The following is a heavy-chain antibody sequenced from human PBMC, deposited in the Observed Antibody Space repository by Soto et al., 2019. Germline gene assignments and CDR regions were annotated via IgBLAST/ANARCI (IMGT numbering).Heavy chain of an antibody. CDR2: IYYSGST. CDR1: GGSISSSSYY. D-gene: IGHD6-6*01. J-gene: IGHJ4*02. CDR3: APLPWGKQLDSR. Sequence: TSETLSLTCTVSGGSISSSSYYWGWIRQPPGKGLEWIGGIYYSGSTYYNPSLKSRVTISVDTSKNQFSLKLSSVTAADTAVYYCAPLPWGKQLDSRWGQGTLVTVSS. V-gene: IGHV4-39*01.